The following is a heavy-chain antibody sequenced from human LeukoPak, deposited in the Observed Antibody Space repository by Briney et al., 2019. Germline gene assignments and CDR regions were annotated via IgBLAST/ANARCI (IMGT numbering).Heavy chain of an antibody. D-gene: IGHD4-17*01. CDR2: IRYDGSDK. V-gene: IGHV3-30*02. CDR3: ASSPGDYGDLPPRPPVPFFDY. Sequence: GGSLRLSCAASGFIFSNYGMHWVRQAPGKGLEWVSFIRYDGSDKFYADSVKGRFTISRDNSKNMLYLQMNSLRAEDTAVFYCASSPGDYGDLPPRPPVPFFDYWGQGTLVTVSS. J-gene: IGHJ4*02. CDR1: GFIFSNYG.